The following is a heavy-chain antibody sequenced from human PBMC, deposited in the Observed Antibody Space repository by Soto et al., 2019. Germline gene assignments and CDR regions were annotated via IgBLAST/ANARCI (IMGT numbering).Heavy chain of an antibody. CDR2: ISAYNGNT. D-gene: IGHD3-3*01. J-gene: IGHJ6*03. CDR3: ARDRFWSGYYPEYYYYYYMDV. V-gene: IGHV1-18*01. Sequence: QVQLVQSGAEVKKPGASVKVSCKASGYTFTSYGISWVRQAPGQGLEWMGWISAYNGNTNYAQKLQGRVTMTTDTSKSTAYMELRRLRSDETAVYYCARDRFWSGYYPEYYYYYYMDVWGKGTTVTVSS. CDR1: GYTFTSYG.